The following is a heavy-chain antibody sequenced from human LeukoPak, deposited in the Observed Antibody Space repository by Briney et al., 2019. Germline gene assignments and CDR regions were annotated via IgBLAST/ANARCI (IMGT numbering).Heavy chain of an antibody. J-gene: IGHJ6*03. CDR3: ARDQEVVAARPKSLYYYYYYMDV. CDR2: ISSSGSTT. V-gene: IGHV3-11*04. Sequence: PGRSLRLSCSASGFTFGDYAMTWVRQAPGKGLEWVSYISSSGSTTYYADSVKGRFTISRDNAKNSLYLQMNSLRAEDTAVYYCARDQEVVAARPKSLYYYYYYMDVWGKGTTVTVSS. D-gene: IGHD6-6*01. CDR1: GFTFGDYA.